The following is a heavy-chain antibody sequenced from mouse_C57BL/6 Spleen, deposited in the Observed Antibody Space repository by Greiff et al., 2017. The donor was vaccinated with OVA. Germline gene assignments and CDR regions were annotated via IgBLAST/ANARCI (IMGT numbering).Heavy chain of an antibody. CDR2: IYPGDGDT. CDR1: CYAFSSSW. V-gene: IGHV1-82*01. CDR3: ARSSSYAWFAY. D-gene: IGHD1-1*01. J-gene: IGHJ3*01. Sequence: QVQLQQSGPALVTPGASLPISFPASCYAFSSSWMNWVKQRPGKGLEWIGRIYPGDGDTNYNGKFKGKATLTADKSSSTAYMQLSSLTSEDSAVYFCARSSSYAWFAYWGQGTLVTVSA.